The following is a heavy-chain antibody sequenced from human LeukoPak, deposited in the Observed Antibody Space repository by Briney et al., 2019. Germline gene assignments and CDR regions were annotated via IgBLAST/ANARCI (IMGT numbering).Heavy chain of an antibody. Sequence: AGGSLRLSCAASGFSFSTYGMHWVRQAPGKGLEWVAVIWYDGNTKYYADSVKGRFTIPRDKSKNTLYLQMNSLKPEDTAVYYCARGEAFHYDSSGYPDYWGQGTLVTVSS. CDR3: ARGEAFHYDSSGYPDY. D-gene: IGHD3-22*01. CDR1: GFSFSTYG. V-gene: IGHV3-33*01. CDR2: IWYDGNTK. J-gene: IGHJ4*02.